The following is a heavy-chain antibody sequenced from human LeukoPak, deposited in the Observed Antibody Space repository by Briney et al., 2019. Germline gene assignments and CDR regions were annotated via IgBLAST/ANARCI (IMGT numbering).Heavy chain of an antibody. J-gene: IGHJ4*02. D-gene: IGHD1-14*01. V-gene: IGHV3-53*01. CDR1: GFTVITND. CDR2: LYSDGNT. Sequence: GGSLRLSCAASGFTVITNDMTWVRQAQGKGHEWVSVLYSDGNTKYADSVQGRFTISRDNSKNTLYLEMNSLSPDDTAVYYCARGVEPLAANTLAYWGQGTLVTVSS. CDR3: ARGVEPLAANTLAY.